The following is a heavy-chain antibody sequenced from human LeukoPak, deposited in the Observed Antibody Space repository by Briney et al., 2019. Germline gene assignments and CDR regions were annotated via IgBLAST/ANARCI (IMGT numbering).Heavy chain of an antibody. CDR1: GGTFSSYA. CDR3: ARDLYYYGSGSPPFDY. V-gene: IGHV1-69*04. D-gene: IGHD3-10*01. Sequence: ASVKVSCKASGGTFSSYAISWVRQAPGQGLEWMGRFIPILGIANYAQKFQGRVTITADKSTSTAYMELSSLRSEDTAVYYCARDLYYYGSGSPPFDYWGQGTLVTVSS. J-gene: IGHJ4*02. CDR2: FIPILGIA.